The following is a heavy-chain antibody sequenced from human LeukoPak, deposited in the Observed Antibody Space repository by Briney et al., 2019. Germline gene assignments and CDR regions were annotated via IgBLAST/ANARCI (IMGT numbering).Heavy chain of an antibody. J-gene: IGHJ3*02. CDR2: INHNRRT. Sequence: PSETLCLTCAVYGGSFSGYYWSWIRQTPGKGLEWIGDINHNRRTNYNPSLKSRVTISVDASKNQFSLKLSSVTAADTAVYYCARGGPHLSYYYDSSGYTRVWAFDIWGQGTMVTVSS. CDR1: GGSFSGYY. V-gene: IGHV4-34*01. CDR3: ARGGPHLSYYYDSSGYTRVWAFDI. D-gene: IGHD3-22*01.